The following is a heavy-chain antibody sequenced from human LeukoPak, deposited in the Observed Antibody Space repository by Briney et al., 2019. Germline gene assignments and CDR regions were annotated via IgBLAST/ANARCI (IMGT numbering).Heavy chain of an antibody. CDR2: ISYDGSNK. J-gene: IGHJ4*02. Sequence: PGGSLRLSCAASEFTFSTYAMQWVRQAPGRGLEWVALISYDGSNKYYADSVKGRFTVSRDNSKNTLYLQMNSLRTEDTAIYYCARDAAYGGLDYWGQGTLVTVSS. CDR1: EFTFSTYA. D-gene: IGHD4-23*01. V-gene: IGHV3-30-3*01. CDR3: ARDAAYGGLDY.